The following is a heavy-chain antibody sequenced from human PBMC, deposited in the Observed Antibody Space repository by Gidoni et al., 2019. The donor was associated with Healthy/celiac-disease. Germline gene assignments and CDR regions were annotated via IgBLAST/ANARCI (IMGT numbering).Heavy chain of an antibody. CDR1: VGPISSGDYY. V-gene: IGHV4-30-4*01. J-gene: IGHJ4*02. Sequence: QVQLQESGPGLVQPSQTLSLTCTVSVGPISSGDYYWSWIRPPPGKGLEWIGYIYDSGCTYYNPSLKSRVTISVDTSKNQFSLKLSSVTAADTAVYYCASGEGNYYDSSGYFDYWGQGTLVTVSS. CDR2: IYDSGCT. D-gene: IGHD3-22*01. CDR3: ASGEGNYYDSSGYFDY.